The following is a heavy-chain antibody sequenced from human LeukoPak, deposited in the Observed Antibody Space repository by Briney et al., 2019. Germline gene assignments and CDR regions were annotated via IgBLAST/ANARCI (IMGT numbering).Heavy chain of an antibody. J-gene: IGHJ4*02. Sequence: ASVKVSCKPSGDSFTSYYIHGVGQPPGQGLEGMGWISAYNGNTNYAQKLQGRVTMTTDTSTSTAYMELRSLRSDDTAVYYCARGDDILTGYYYFDYWGQGTLVTVSS. CDR3: ARGDDILTGYYYFDY. D-gene: IGHD3-9*01. V-gene: IGHV1-18*04. CDR2: ISAYNGNT. CDR1: GDSFTSYY.